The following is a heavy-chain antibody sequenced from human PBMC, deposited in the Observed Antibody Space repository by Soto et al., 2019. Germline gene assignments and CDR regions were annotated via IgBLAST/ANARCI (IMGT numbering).Heavy chain of an antibody. CDR2: ISGSGGST. CDR3: AKRFGGGWELTADYYYGMDV. Sequence: GGSLRLSCAASGFTFSSYAMSWVRQAPGKGLEWVSAISGSGGSTYYADSVKGRFTISRDNSKNTLYLQMNSLRAEDTAVYYCAKRFGGGWELTADYYYGMDVWGQGTTVTVSS. D-gene: IGHD1-26*01. V-gene: IGHV3-23*01. CDR1: GFTFSSYA. J-gene: IGHJ6*02.